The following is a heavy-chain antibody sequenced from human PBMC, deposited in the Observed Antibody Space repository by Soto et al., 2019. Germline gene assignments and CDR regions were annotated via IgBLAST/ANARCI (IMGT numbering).Heavy chain of an antibody. CDR2: INGDGSTT. J-gene: IGHJ4*02. V-gene: IGHV3-74*01. CDR1: GFAFSSYW. CDR3: ARVGQGRYYFDY. Sequence: EVHLVESGGGSVQPGGSLKLSCAGSGFAFSSYWIHWVRQVPGKGLVWVSRINGDGSTTSYADSVRGRFTISRDNAKDTLYLQMNSPRAEDTALYYCARVGQGRYYFDYWGQGTLVTVSS.